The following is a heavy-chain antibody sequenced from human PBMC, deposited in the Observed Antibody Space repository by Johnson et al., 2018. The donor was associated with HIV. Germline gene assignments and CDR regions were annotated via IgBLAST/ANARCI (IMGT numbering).Heavy chain of an antibody. V-gene: IGHV3-66*02. J-gene: IGHJ3*02. CDR3: ARGGFGEWAAFDI. CDR2: IYSGDNT. CDR1: GFTFSDHY. Sequence: EVQLVESGGGLVQLGGSLRLSCVGSGFTFSDHYMSWVRQAPGKGLECVSVIYSGDNTYYADSVKGRFTISRDNSKNTLYLQMNSLRAEDTAVYYCARGGFGEWAAFDIWGQGTMVTVSS. D-gene: IGHD3-10*01.